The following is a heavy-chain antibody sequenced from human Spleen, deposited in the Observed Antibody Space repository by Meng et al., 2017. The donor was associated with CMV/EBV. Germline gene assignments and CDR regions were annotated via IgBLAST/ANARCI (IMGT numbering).Heavy chain of an antibody. J-gene: IGHJ4*02. CDR1: GFTFSSYD. Sequence: GGSLRLSCAASGFTFSSYDMHWVRQAPGKGLEWVSTIDNDGDTYYSGSVKGRFTISRDNAKNSLYLQMNSLRAEDTAVYYCARAGDAYWGQGTLVTVSS. D-gene: IGHD3-16*01. CDR3: ARAGDAY. V-gene: IGHV3-13*01. CDR2: IDNDGDT.